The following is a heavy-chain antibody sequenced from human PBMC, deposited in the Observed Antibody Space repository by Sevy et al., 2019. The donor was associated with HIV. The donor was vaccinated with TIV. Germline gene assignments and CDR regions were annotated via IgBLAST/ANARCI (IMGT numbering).Heavy chain of an antibody. Sequence: GGSLRLSCAASGFTFSTYWMHWVRQAPGKGLVWVSRINSDGNYRSYVESVEGRFTISRDNAKNALYLQMDSLRVEDAAVYYCARRGGLTDEGFDIWGQGTMVTVSS. D-gene: IGHD3-16*01. CDR2: INSDGNYR. CDR1: GFTFSTYW. CDR3: ARRGGLTDEGFDI. V-gene: IGHV3-74*01. J-gene: IGHJ3*02.